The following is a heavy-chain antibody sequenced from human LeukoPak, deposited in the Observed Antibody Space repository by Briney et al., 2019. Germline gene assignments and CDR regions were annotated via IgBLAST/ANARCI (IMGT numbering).Heavy chain of an antibody. CDR1: GFTFSSYA. CDR2: ISYDGSNK. CDR3: ARVGSHDYGDYVGWFDP. D-gene: IGHD4-17*01. V-gene: IGHV3-30-3*01. Sequence: GRSLRLFCAASGFTFSSYAMHWVRQAPGKGLEWVAVISYDGSNKYYADSVKGRFTISRDNSKNTLYLQMNSLRAEDTAVYYCARVGSHDYGDYVGWFDPWGQGTLVTVSS. J-gene: IGHJ5*02.